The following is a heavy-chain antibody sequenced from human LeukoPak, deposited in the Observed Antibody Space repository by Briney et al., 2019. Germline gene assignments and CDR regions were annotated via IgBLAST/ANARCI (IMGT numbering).Heavy chain of an antibody. CDR1: GGSISSSSYY. CDR3: ARQMAAAGSFDY. V-gene: IGHV4-39*01. D-gene: IGHD6-13*01. J-gene: IGHJ4*02. Sequence: PSETLSLTCTLSGGSISSSSYYWGWIRQPPGKGLEWIGSIYYSGSTFHNPSLKSRVTISVDTSKNQFSLKLSSVTAADTAVYYCARQMAAAGSFDYWGQGTLVTVSS. CDR2: IYYSGST.